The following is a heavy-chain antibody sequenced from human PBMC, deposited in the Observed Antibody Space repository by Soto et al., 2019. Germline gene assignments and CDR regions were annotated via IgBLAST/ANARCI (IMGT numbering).Heavy chain of an antibody. CDR3: ARDGGYCSSTSCYTCYYYGMDV. V-gene: IGHV1-46*01. J-gene: IGHJ6*02. CDR1: GYTFTSYY. CDR2: INPSGGST. D-gene: IGHD2-2*02. Sequence: ASVKVSCKASGYTFTSYYMHWVRQAPGQGLEWMGIINPSGGSTSYAQKFQGRVTMTRDTSTSTVYMELSSLRSEDTAVYYCARDGGYCSSTSCYTCYYYGMDVWGQGTTVTVSS.